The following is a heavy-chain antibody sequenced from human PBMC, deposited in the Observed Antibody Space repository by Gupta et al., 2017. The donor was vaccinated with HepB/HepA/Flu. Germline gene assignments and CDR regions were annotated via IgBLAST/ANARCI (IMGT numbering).Heavy chain of an antibody. J-gene: IGHJ6*03. Sequence: QVQLVQSGAEVKRPGSSVKVSCKASGGTFSSYAISWVRHAPGQGLEWMGGIIPIFGTANYAQKFQGRVTITADKSTSTAYMELSSLRSEDTAVYYCARSSGDIVVVPAATWDYYYYMDVWGKGTTVTVSS. D-gene: IGHD2-2*01. V-gene: IGHV1-69*06. CDR2: IIPIFGTA. CDR3: ARSSGDIVVVPAATWDYYYYMDV. CDR1: GGTFSSYA.